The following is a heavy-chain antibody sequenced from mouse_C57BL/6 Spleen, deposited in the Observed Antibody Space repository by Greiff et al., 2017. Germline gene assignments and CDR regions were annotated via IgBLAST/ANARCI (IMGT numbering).Heavy chain of an antibody. V-gene: IGHV1-5*01. CDR1: GYTFTSYW. D-gene: IGHD2-3*01. Sequence: EVQLQQSGTVLARPGASVKMSCKTSGYTFTSYWMHWVKQRPGQGLEWIGAIYPGNSDTSYNQKFKGKAKLTAVTSASTAYMELSSLTKEDSAVYYCTRENDCYYPVADWGQGTLVTVSA. CDR2: IYPGNSDT. CDR3: TRENDCYYPVAD. J-gene: IGHJ3*01.